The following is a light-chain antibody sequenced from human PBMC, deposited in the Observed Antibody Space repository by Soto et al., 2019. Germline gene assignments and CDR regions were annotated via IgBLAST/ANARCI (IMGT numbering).Light chain of an antibody. CDR2: GAS. CDR1: QSVRSSS. Sequence: EIVLTQSPGTLSLSPGERASLSCRASQSVRSSSLAWYQQKPGQPPRLLIYGASSRATGIPDRFSGSGSGTDCTLTISRLEPVDFAVYFCQQYGDSPDTDRWTFGPGTKVEIK. V-gene: IGKV3-20*01. J-gene: IGKJ1*01. CDR3: QQYGDSPDTDRWT.